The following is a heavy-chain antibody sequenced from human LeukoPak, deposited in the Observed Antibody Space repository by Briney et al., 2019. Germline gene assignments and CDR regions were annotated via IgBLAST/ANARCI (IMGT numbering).Heavy chain of an antibody. D-gene: IGHD6-13*01. CDR2: INPSGGST. V-gene: IGHV1-46*01. CDR1: GGTFSSYA. CDR3: ARGGLIAAAGMWIEY. J-gene: IGHJ4*02. Sequence: ASVKVSCKASGGTFSSYAISWVRQAPGQGLEWMGIINPSGGSTSYAQKFQGRVTMTRDTSTSTVYMELSSLRSEDTAVYYCARGGLIAAAGMWIEYWGQGTLVTVSS.